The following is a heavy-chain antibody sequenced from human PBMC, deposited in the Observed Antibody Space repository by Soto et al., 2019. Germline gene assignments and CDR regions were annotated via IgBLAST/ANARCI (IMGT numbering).Heavy chain of an antibody. V-gene: IGHV4-61*01. CDR2: IYYSGST. J-gene: IGHJ4*02. CDR1: GGSVSSGSYY. CDR3: AREKKKYYFDY. Sequence: SETLSLTCTVSGGSVSSGSYYWSSIRQPPGKGLEWIGYIYYSGSTNYNPSLKSRVTISVDTSKNQFSLKLSSVTAADTAVYYCAREKKKYYFDYWGQGTLVTAPQ.